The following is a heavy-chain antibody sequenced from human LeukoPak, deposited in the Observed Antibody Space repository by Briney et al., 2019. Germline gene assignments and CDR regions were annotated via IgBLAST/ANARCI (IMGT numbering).Heavy chain of an antibody. D-gene: IGHD6-13*01. J-gene: IGHJ4*02. Sequence: ASVKVSCEASGYTFTDYFLHWVRQAPGRGLEWMAWINPKTGDTKYAQNFQGRVTVTRDTSISTLYMELTRLMSDDTAVYYCARARYREIAAASDYWGQGTLVTVSS. CDR2: INPKTGDT. V-gene: IGHV1-2*02. CDR3: ARARYREIAAASDY. CDR1: GYTFTDYF.